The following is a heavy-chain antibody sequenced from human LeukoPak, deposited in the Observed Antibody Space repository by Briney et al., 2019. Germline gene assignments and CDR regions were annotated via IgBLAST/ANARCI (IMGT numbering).Heavy chain of an antibody. CDR3: ARVSAGVIGMKDVFDI. CDR1: GFTFSSYE. CDR2: ISGSSSYI. V-gene: IGHV3-21*01. Sequence: GGSLRLSCAASGFTFSSYEMNWVRQAPGKGLEWVSSISGSSSYIYYADSVKGRFTISRHNAKNSLYLQMNSLRAEDTAVYYCARVSAGVIGMKDVFDIWGQGTMVTVSS. D-gene: IGHD3-16*02. J-gene: IGHJ3*02.